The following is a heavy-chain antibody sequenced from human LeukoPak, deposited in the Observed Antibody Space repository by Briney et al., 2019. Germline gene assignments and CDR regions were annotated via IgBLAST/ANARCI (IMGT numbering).Heavy chain of an antibody. J-gene: IGHJ4*02. CDR2: IRHDGSKK. CDR3: ARDSSSWLKGPFDY. V-gene: IGHV3-30*02. CDR1: GFTVSSNY. D-gene: IGHD6-13*01. Sequence: GGSLRLSCAASGFTVSSNYMSWVRQAPGKGLEWVAFIRHDGSKKYYADSVKGRFTISRDNSKNTLYLQMNSLRAEDTAVYYCARDSSSWLKGPFDYWGQGTLVTVSS.